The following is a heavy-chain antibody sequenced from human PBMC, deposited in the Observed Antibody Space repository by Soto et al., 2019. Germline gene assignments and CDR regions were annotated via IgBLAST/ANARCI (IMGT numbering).Heavy chain of an antibody. V-gene: IGHV3-13*01. CDR3: ARGNYGDYVWGLHSYMDV. CDR2: IGTAGDT. J-gene: IGHJ6*03. Sequence: GGSLRLSCAASGFTFSSYDMHWVRQATGKGLEWVSAIGTAGDTYYPASVKGRFTNSRENAKNSLYLQMNSLRAGDTAVYYCARGNYGDYVWGLHSYMDVWGKGTTVTVSS. D-gene: IGHD4-17*01. CDR1: GFTFSSYD.